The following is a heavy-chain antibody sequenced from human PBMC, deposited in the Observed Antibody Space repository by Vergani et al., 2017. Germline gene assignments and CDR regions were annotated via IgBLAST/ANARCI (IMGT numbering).Heavy chain of an antibody. CDR1: GYSISSGYY. V-gene: IGHV4-38-2*01. CDR2: IYHSGST. Sequence: QVQLQESGPGLVKPSETLSLTCAVSGYSISSGYYWGWIRQPPGKGLEWIGSIYHSGSTYYNPSLKSRVTISVDTSKNQFSLKLSSVTAADTAVYYCASFSSTEDYWGQRTLVIVSA. J-gene: IGHJ4*02. CDR3: ASFSSTEDY. D-gene: IGHD6-13*01.